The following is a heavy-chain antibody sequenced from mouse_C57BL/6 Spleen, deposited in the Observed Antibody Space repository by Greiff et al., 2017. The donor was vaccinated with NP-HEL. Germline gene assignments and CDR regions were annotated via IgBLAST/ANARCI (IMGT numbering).Heavy chain of an antibody. J-gene: IGHJ1*03. CDR2: IYPSDSET. D-gene: IGHD2-3*01. Sequence: QVQLKQPGAELVRPGSSVKLSCKASGYTFTSYWMDWVKQRPGQGLEWIGNIYPSDSETHYNQKFKDKATLTVDKSSSTAYMQLSSLTSEDSAVYYCARAVDGYYGWYFDVWGTGTTVTVSS. V-gene: IGHV1-61*01. CDR3: ARAVDGYYGWYFDV. CDR1: GYTFTSYW.